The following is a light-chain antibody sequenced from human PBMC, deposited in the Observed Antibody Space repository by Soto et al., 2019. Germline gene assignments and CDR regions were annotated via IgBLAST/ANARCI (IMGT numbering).Light chain of an antibody. J-gene: IGKJ2*01. CDR3: HQYGDSPDT. V-gene: IGKV3-20*01. CDR1: QTLTNRY. CDR2: GAS. Sequence: EIVLTQSPGTLSLSPGERATLSCRASQTLTNRYLAWYQQRAGQAPRLLIYGASSRASGIPDRFSGGGSGTDFILTISRLEPEDFAVYYCHQYGDSPDTFGQGTKLQIK.